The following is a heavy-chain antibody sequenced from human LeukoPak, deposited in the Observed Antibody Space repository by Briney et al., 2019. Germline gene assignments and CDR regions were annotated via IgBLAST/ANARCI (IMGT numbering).Heavy chain of an antibody. D-gene: IGHD3-3*01. CDR3: AKGTITIFGVVISFDY. Sequence: GSLRLSCAASGFTFSSYGMSWVRQAPGKGLEWVSAISGSGGSTYYADSVKGRFTISRDNSKNTLYLQMNSLRAEDTAVYYCAKGTITIFGVVISFDYWGQGTLVTVSS. V-gene: IGHV3-23*01. CDR2: ISGSGGST. J-gene: IGHJ4*02. CDR1: GFTFSSYG.